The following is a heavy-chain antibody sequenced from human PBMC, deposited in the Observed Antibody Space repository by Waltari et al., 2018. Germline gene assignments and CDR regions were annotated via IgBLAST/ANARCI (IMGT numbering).Heavy chain of an antibody. Sequence: QVQLQESGPGLVKPSETLSLTCTVSGGSISSHYWSWIRQPPGKGLEWIGYIYYSGSTNYNPSLKSRVTISVDTSKNQFSLKLSSVTAADTAVYYCARVSHPDYYGSGSYYIYFDYWGQGTLVTVSS. V-gene: IGHV4-59*11. CDR2: IYYSGST. D-gene: IGHD3-10*01. CDR1: GGSISSHY. J-gene: IGHJ4*02. CDR3: ARVSHPDYYGSGSYYIYFDY.